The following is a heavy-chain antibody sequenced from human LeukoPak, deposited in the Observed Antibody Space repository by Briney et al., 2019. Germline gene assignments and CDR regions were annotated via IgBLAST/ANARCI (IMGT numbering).Heavy chain of an antibody. V-gene: IGHV4-34*01. CDR1: GGSFSGYY. D-gene: IGHD5-12*01. CDR2: INHSGST. CDR3: ARLPPLRSVGSTYYHAVDV. Sequence: SETLSLTCAVYGGSFSGYYWSWIRQPPGKGLEWIGEINHSGSTNYNPSLKSRVTISVDTSKDQFSLRLSSVTAADTAVYYCARLPPLRSVGSTYYHAVDVWGQGTTVTVSS. J-gene: IGHJ6*02.